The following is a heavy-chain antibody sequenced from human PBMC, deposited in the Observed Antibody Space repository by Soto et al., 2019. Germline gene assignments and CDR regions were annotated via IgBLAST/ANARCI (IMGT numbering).Heavy chain of an antibody. J-gene: IGHJ4*02. CDR1: GFSFSVYA. V-gene: IGHV3-30-3*01. D-gene: IGHD3-22*01. CDR2: ISPNGNNQ. CDR3: ASGAAFYYDTSRY. Sequence: QPVGSLRLSCAAPGFSFSVYALHWIRQAPGEGLEWVAVISPNGNNQYYADSVKGRFTISRDTSKSTLSLQMTSLRPEDTAVYYCASGAAFYYDTSRYWGQGTLVTVSS.